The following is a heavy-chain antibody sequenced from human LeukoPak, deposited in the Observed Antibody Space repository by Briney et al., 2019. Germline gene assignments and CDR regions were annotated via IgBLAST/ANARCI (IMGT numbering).Heavy chain of an antibody. D-gene: IGHD3-22*01. Sequence: ASVTVSCKASGGTFSSYAISWVRQAPGQGLEWMGRIIPILGIANYAQKFQGRVTITADKSTSTAYMELSSLRSEDTAVYYCASLGDYYDSSGYYGTGASTYWGQGTLVTVSS. CDR1: GGTFSSYA. J-gene: IGHJ4*02. CDR3: ASLGDYYDSSGYYGTGASTY. V-gene: IGHV1-69*04. CDR2: IIPILGIA.